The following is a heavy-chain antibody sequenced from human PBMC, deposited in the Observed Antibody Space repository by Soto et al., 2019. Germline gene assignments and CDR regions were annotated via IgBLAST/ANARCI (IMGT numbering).Heavy chain of an antibody. D-gene: IGHD3-22*01. V-gene: IGHV3-30*18. Sequence: PGGSLRLSCAASGFTFSKYAMYWVRQAPGRGAEWVAVVSFDGNNRFHADSVRGRFTISRDNSKSTLFLQMDSLRVEDTAVYYCVKSFFYDSSGYHYGLFDHWGQGA. CDR3: VKSFFYDSSGYHYGLFDH. CDR1: GFTFSKYA. CDR2: VSFDGNNR. J-gene: IGHJ4*02.